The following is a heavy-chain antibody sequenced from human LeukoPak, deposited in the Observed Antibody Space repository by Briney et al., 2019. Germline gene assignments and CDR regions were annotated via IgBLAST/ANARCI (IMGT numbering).Heavy chain of an antibody. CDR3: AKTLHYNWNDLDY. J-gene: IGHJ4*02. CDR1: GFTFSSYG. V-gene: IGHV3-33*06. CDR2: IWYDGSNK. D-gene: IGHD1-20*01. Sequence: GGSLRLSCAASGFTFSSYGMHWVRQAPGKGLEWVAVIWYDGSNKYYADSVKGRFTISRDNSKNTLYLQTNSLRAEDTAVYYCAKTLHYNWNDLDYWGQGTLVTVSS.